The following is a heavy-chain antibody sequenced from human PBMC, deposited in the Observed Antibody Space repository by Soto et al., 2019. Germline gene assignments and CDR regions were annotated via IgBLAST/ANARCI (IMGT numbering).Heavy chain of an antibody. V-gene: IGHV4-59*01. CDR2: IYYSGST. CDR1: GGSISSYY. D-gene: IGHD4-17*01. Sequence: SETLSLTCTVSGGSISSYYWSWIRQPPGKGLEWIGYIYYSGSTNYNPSLKSRVTISVDTSKNQFSLKLSSVTAADTAVYYCAISPTVTTGYFDYWGQGTLVTVSS. J-gene: IGHJ4*02. CDR3: AISPTVTTGYFDY.